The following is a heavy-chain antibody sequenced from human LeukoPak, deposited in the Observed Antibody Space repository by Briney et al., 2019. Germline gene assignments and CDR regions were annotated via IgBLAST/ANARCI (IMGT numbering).Heavy chain of an antibody. V-gene: IGHV1-2*02. Sequence: ASVEVSCKASGYTFTDYFIHWVRQAPGQGLEWMGWIKPNSGDTKYAEKFQGRVTMTRDTSISTAYMELSRLISDDTAVYYCTRDWGPNSGNFHYDGFDIWGQGTRVTVSS. CDR1: GYTFTDYF. J-gene: IGHJ3*02. D-gene: IGHD1-26*01. CDR2: IKPNSGDT. CDR3: TRDWGPNSGNFHYDGFDI.